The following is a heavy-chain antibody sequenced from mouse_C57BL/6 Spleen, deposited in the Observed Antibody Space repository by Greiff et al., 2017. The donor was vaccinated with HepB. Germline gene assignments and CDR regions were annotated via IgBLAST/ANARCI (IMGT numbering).Heavy chain of an antibody. V-gene: IGHV5-16*01. J-gene: IGHJ2*01. Sequence: EVHLVESEGGLVQPGSSMKLSCTASGFTFSDYYMAWVRQVPEKGLEWVANINYDGSSTYYLDSMKSRFIISRDNAKNILYLQMSSLKSEDTATYYCARDRGLYFDYWGQGTTLTVSS. CDR1: GFTFSDYY. CDR2: INYDGSST. CDR3: ARDRGLYFDY.